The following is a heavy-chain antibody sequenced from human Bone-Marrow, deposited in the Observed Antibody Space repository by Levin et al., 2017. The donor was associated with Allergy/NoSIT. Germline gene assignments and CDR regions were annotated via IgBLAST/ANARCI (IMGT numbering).Heavy chain of an antibody. CDR2: IYHSGST. D-gene: IGHD5-18*01. J-gene: IGHJ4*02. CDR3: ARGSVDTAMVGTFDY. V-gene: IGHV4-30-2*01. CDR1: GGSISSGGYS. Sequence: SETLSLTCAVSGGSISSGGYSWSWIRQPPGKGLEWIGYIYHSGSTYYNPSLKSRVTISVDRSKNQFSLKLSSVTAADTAVYYCARGSVDTAMVGTFDYWGQGTLVTVSS.